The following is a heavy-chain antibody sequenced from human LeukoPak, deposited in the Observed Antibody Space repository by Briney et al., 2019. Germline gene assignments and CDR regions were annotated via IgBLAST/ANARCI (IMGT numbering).Heavy chain of an antibody. D-gene: IGHD6-19*01. CDR2: IKSKTDSGTS. J-gene: IGHJ4*02. V-gene: IGHV3-15*01. CDR3: ATEDIAVAGIGLDY. Sequence: GRSLRLSCAASGFTFSNAWMSWVRQAPGKGLEWVGRIKSKTDSGTSDYAAPVKGRFTISRDDSKNTLYLQMNSLKTEDTAVYYCATEDIAVAGIGLDYWGQGTLVTVSS. CDR1: GFTFSNAW.